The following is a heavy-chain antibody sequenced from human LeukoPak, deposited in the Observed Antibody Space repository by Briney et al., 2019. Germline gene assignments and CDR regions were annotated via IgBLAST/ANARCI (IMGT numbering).Heavy chain of an antibody. V-gene: IGHV3-30*04. CDR1: GFTFSSDA. Sequence: PGGSLRLSCAASGFTFSSDAMHWVRQAPGKGLEWVAVISYDGSNKYYADSVKGRFTISRDNSKNTLYLQMNSLRAEDTAVYYCARGGYYDSSGYFGYWGQGTLVTVSS. J-gene: IGHJ4*02. CDR3: ARGGYYDSSGYFGY. D-gene: IGHD3-22*01. CDR2: ISYDGSNK.